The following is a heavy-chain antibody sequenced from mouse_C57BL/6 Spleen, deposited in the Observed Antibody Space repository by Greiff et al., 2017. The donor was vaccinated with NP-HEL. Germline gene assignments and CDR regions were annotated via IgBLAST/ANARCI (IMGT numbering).Heavy chain of an antibody. J-gene: IGHJ3*01. CDR1: GYTFTSYD. CDR3: ARDDGYYVRAY. V-gene: IGHV1-85*01. CDR2: IYPRDGST. Sequence: VQLQQSGPELVKPGASVKLSCKASGYTFTSYDINWVKQRPGQGLEWIGWIYPRDGSTKYNEKFKGKATLTVDTPSSTAYMGLHSLTSEDSAVYFCARDDGYYVRAYWGQGTLVTVSA. D-gene: IGHD2-3*01.